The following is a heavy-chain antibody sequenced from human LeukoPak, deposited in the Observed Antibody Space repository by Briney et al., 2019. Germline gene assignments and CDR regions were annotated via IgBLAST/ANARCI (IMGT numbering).Heavy chain of an antibody. J-gene: IGHJ4*02. CDR3: AKDRGRSRGYAPLGLY. Sequence: GGSLRLSCAASGFTFSSYAMSWVRQAPGKGLEWVSAISGSGGSTYYADSVKGRFTISRDNSKNTLYLQMNSLRAEDTAVYYCAKDRGRSRGYAPLGLYWGQGTLVTVSS. D-gene: IGHD5-12*01. V-gene: IGHV3-23*01. CDR1: GFTFSSYA. CDR2: ISGSGGST.